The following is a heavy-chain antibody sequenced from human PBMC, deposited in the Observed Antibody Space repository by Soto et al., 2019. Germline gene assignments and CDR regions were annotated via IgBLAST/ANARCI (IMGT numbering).Heavy chain of an antibody. D-gene: IGHD2-8*01. CDR1: GFTFRNHA. Sequence: ESGGGVVQPGRSLRLSCAASGFTFRNHAMHWVRQAPGKGLEWVGLIWYDGTSKYYADSGKGRFTISRDNSKNTLYLEMNSLRVEDTAIYYCARDQGVVIIKDHWGQGTLVTVSS. V-gene: IGHV3-33*08. CDR3: ARDQGVVIIKDH. CDR2: IWYDGTSK. J-gene: IGHJ4*02.